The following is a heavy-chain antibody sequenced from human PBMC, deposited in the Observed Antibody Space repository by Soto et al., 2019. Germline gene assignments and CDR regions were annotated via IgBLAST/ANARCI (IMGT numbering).Heavy chain of an antibody. D-gene: IGHD3-22*01. CDR1: GGSFSGYY. CDR3: ARAGDSSGYADY. V-gene: IGHV4-34*01. Sequence: QVQLQQWGAGLLKPSETLSLTCAVYGGSFSGYYWTWIRQPPGKGLEWIGEINHRGSTNYNPSLKGRVTISVDTSQNQFSLKLSSVTAADTAVYYCARAGDSSGYADYWGQGTLVTVSS. J-gene: IGHJ4*02. CDR2: INHRGST.